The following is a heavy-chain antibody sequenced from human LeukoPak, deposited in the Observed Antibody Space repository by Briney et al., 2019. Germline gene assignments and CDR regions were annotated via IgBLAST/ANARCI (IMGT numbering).Heavy chain of an antibody. V-gene: IGHV3-21*01. D-gene: IGHD3-9*01. Sequence: GGSLRLSCAASGFTFSSYSMNWVRQAPGKGLEGVSSISSSSSYIYYADSVKGRFTISRDNAKNSLYLQMNSLRAEDTAVYYCARNDILTGYYYYFDYWGQGTLVTVSS. CDR3: ARNDILTGYYYYFDY. CDR2: ISSSSSYI. CDR1: GFTFSSYS. J-gene: IGHJ4*02.